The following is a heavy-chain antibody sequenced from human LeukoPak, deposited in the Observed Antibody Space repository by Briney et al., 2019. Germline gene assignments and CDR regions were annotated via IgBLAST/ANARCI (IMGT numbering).Heavy chain of an antibody. Sequence: ASVKVSCKASGYTFTGYYMHWVRQAPGQGLEWMGWINPNSGGTNHAQKFQGRVTMTRDTSISTAYMDLSRLRSDDTALYYCATGRAYGDYFDAFDIWGQGTMVSVSS. CDR1: GYTFTGYY. J-gene: IGHJ3*02. CDR3: ATGRAYGDYFDAFDI. D-gene: IGHD4-17*01. V-gene: IGHV1-2*02. CDR2: INPNSGGT.